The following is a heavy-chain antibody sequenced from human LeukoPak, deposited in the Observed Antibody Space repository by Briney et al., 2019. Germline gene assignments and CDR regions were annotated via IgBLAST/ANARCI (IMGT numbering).Heavy chain of an antibody. CDR2: INQSGAT. Sequence: KPSETLSLTCSVYGGSFSDYDWSWVRQAPGRGLQWIGEINQSGATNCDPSLKSRVTMSIDTSKSQFSLSLRSVTAADTAVYFCARYVPVKTGPTRASFDYWGQGILVTVSS. J-gene: IGHJ4*02. CDR3: ARYVPVKTGPTRASFDY. D-gene: IGHD1-1*01. CDR1: GGSFSDYD. V-gene: IGHV4-34*01.